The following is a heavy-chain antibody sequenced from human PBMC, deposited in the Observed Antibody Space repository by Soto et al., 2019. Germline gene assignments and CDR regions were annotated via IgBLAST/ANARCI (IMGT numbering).Heavy chain of an antibody. D-gene: IGHD2-15*01. CDR3: ARWGCSGSNCNLNQRSFDL. Sequence: QVQLVESGGGVVQPGRSLRLSCAASGFIFNEYGMHWVRQAPGKGLEWVAVIWYDGSNKYYAASVKGRFTFSRDNSKNTMSLQMNSLRVEDTAVYYCARWGCSGSNCNLNQRSFDLWGQGTLVTVSS. J-gene: IGHJ4*02. CDR2: IWYDGSNK. V-gene: IGHV3-33*03. CDR1: GFIFNEYG.